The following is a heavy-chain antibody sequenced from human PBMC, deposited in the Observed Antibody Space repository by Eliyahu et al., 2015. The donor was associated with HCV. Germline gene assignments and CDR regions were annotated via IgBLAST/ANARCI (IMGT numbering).Heavy chain of an antibody. CDR2: IKQLGSEK. CDR3: ARGKSWADY. CDR1: GFTFXDYW. D-gene: IGHD6-13*01. V-gene: IGHV3-7*01. Sequence: EVQLVESGGGLVQPGGSLRLSXVGSGFTFXDYWMSWVRQAPGKGLEWVANIKQLGSEKNYVDSVKGRFTISGDNARNSLFLQMNSLRAEDSAVYYCARGKSWADYWGQGTLVTVSS. J-gene: IGHJ4*02.